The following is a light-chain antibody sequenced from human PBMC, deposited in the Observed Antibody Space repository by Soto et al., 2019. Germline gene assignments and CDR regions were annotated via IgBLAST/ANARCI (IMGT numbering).Light chain of an antibody. CDR1: QSVSSD. CDR3: QQYHNWPRT. V-gene: IGKV3-15*01. Sequence: EIVMTHSPATLSVSPGERATLSCRASQSVSSDLAWYQHKPGQAPRLLVYGASTRATDIPARFSGSASGTEFTLTISSLQSEDFAVYYCQQYHNWPRTFGQGTKVEIK. J-gene: IGKJ1*01. CDR2: GAS.